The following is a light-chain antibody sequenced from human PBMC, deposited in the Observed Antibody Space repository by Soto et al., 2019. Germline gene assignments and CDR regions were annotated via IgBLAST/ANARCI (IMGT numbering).Light chain of an antibody. CDR1: QSVTSK. Sequence: EIVMTQSPVTLSLSPGERATLSCRASQSVTSKLAWFQQKPGQAPRLLIYATSTRATGVPARFSGSGSGTEFTLTISSLQSEDYAIYYCQQYNKWPLTFGQGTKVEIK. CDR2: ATS. CDR3: QQYNKWPLT. V-gene: IGKV3-15*01. J-gene: IGKJ1*01.